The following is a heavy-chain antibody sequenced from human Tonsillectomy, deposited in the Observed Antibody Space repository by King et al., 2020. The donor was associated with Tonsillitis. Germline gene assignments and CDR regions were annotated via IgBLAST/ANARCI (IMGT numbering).Heavy chain of an antibody. V-gene: IGHV3-30*04. D-gene: IGHD1-26*01. CDR3: ARDPAVDSGSHIDY. J-gene: IGHJ4*02. Sequence: VQLVESGGGVVQPGRSLRLSCAASGFTFSTYAMHWVRQAPGKGLEWVAVISYHGSNKYYADSVKGRFTISRDNSTNTLFLQMNSLRAEDTAVYYCARDPAVDSGSHIDYWGQGTLITVSS. CDR2: ISYHGSNK. CDR1: GFTFSTYA.